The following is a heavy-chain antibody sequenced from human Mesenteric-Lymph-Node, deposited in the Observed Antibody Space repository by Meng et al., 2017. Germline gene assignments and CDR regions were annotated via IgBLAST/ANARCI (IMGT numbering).Heavy chain of an antibody. CDR2: ISDSGSGT. CDR1: GFIFSSYA. Sequence: GESLKISCAASGFIFSSYAMSWVRQPPGKGLEWVSGISDSGSGTYYADSVKGRFTISRDNFKNTLYLQMNGLRAEDTAVYYCAKRAVTMSGQGGFDYWGQGTLVTVSS. D-gene: IGHD4-17*01. J-gene: IGHJ4*02. V-gene: IGHV3-23*01. CDR3: AKRAVTMSGQGGFDY.